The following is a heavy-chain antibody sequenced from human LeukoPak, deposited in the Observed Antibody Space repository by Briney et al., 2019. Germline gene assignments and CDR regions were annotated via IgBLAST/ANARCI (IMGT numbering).Heavy chain of an antibody. CDR3: ARLIGVQNAFDI. CDR2: IYYSGST. J-gene: IGHJ3*02. Sequence: SETLSLTCTVSGGSISSDDYYWSWIRQPPGKGLEWIGYIYYSGSTYYNPSLKSRVTISVDTSKNQFSLKLSSVTAPDTAVYYCARLIGVQNAFDIWGQGTMVTVSS. CDR1: GGSISSDDYY. V-gene: IGHV4-30-4*08. D-gene: IGHD3-3*01.